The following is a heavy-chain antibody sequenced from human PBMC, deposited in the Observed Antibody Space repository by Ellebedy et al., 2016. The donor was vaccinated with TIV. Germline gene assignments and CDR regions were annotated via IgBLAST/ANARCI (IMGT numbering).Heavy chain of an antibody. V-gene: IGHV3-13*01. J-gene: IGHJ4*02. CDR2: IGTAGDT. CDR3: ARATAGFDY. Sequence: GESLKISCAASGFTFSSYDMHWVRQATGTGLEWVSAIGTAGDTYYPGSVKGRFTIPRENAKKSLYLQMNSLRAEDTAVYYCARATAGFDYWGQGTLVTVSS. CDR1: GFTFSSYD. D-gene: IGHD1-1*01.